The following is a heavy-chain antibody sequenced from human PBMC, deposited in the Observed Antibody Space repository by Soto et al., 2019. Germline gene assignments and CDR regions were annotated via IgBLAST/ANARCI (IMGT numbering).Heavy chain of an antibody. CDR3: ARGNGIAVAGYFDY. CDR2: INHSGST. CDR1: GGSFSGYY. J-gene: IGHJ4*02. V-gene: IGHV4-34*01. D-gene: IGHD6-19*01. Sequence: QVQLQQWGAGLLKPSETLSLTCAVYGGSFSGYYWSWIRQPPGKGLEWIGEINHSGSTNYNPSLKSRVTISVDTSKNQFSLKLSSVTAADTAVYYCARGNGIAVAGYFDYWGQGTLVTVSS.